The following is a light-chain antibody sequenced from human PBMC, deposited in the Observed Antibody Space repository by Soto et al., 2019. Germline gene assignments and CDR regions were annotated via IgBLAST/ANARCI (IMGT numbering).Light chain of an antibody. CDR2: SAS. CDR3: HQYSARPPWR. Sequence: ESVLTQSPATLSLSPGEGATLSCRVSQSVSNYLAWYQQKPGEASRLLIFSASIGATGIPARFSGGGSETEFTLTISSLQSEDFAVYYSHQYSARPPWRSGQRTKV. V-gene: IGKV3-15*01. J-gene: IGKJ1*01. CDR1: QSVSNY.